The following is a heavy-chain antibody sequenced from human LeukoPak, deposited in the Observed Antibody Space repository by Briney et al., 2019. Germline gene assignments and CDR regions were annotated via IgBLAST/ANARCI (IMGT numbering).Heavy chain of an antibody. CDR1: GGSFSGYY. J-gene: IGHJ3*02. Sequence: SSETLSLTCAVYGGSFSGYYWSWIRQPPGKGLEWIGEINHSGSTNYNPSLKSRVTISVDTSKNQFSLKLSSVTAADTAVYYCARVYRNWKYPKYAFDIWGQGTMVTVSS. CDR3: ARVYRNWKYPKYAFDI. D-gene: IGHD1-7*01. CDR2: INHSGST. V-gene: IGHV4-34*01.